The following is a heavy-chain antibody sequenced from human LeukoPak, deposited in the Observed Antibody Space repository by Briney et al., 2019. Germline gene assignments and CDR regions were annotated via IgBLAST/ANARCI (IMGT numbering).Heavy chain of an antibody. CDR3: ARLFVYGSGAEAFDY. V-gene: IGHV3-7*01. J-gene: IGHJ4*02. CDR1: AFTFSRYW. CDR2: INEDGSEK. D-gene: IGHD3-10*01. Sequence: PGGSLRLSCAASAFTFSRYWTTWVRQAPGKGLEWVANINEDGSEKYYLDSVRGRFTISRDNAKNSLYLQMDSPRAEDTAVYYCARLFVYGSGAEAFDYWGQGALVTVSS.